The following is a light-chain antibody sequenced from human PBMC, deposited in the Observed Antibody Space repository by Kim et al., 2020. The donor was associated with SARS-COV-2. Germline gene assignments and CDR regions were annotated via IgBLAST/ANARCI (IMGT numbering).Light chain of an antibody. CDR3: QAWDSSIRV. Sequence: VAPVQTASITCSGDKLGDKYACWYQQEPGQSPVLVIYQDSKRPSGIPERFSGSNSGNTATLTISGTQAMDEADYYCQAWDSSIRVFGGGTQLTVL. J-gene: IGLJ3*02. CDR2: QDS. CDR1: KLGDKY. V-gene: IGLV3-1*01.